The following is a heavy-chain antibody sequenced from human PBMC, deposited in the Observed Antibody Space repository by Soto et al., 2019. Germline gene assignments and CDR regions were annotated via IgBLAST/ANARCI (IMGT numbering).Heavy chain of an antibody. CDR3: ASSLLTPEPIYYYYYCMDV. CDR1: GGTFSSYA. V-gene: IGHV1-69*01. J-gene: IGHJ6*02. CDR2: IIPIFGTA. Sequence: QVQLVQSGAEVKKPGSSVKVSCKASGGTFSSYAISWMRQAPGQGLEWMGGIIPIFGTANYAQKFQGRVTITADESTSTAYMELSSLRSEDTAVYYCASSLLTPEPIYYYYYCMDVWGQGTTVTVSS. D-gene: IGHD3-9*01.